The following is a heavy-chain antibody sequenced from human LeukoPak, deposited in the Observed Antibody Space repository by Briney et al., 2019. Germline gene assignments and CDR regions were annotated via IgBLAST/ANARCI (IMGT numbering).Heavy chain of an antibody. D-gene: IGHD2-2*02. CDR2: IYYSGST. J-gene: IGHJ4*02. CDR3: ARVADLGYCSSTSCYTLKRHFDY. Sequence: PSETLSLTCTVSGGSISSGDYYWSWIRQPPGKGLEWIGYIYYSGSTYYNPSLKSRVTISVDTSKNQFPLKLSSVTAADTAVYYCARVADLGYCSSTSCYTLKRHFDYWGQGTLVTVSS. V-gene: IGHV4-30-4*08. CDR1: GGSISSGDYY.